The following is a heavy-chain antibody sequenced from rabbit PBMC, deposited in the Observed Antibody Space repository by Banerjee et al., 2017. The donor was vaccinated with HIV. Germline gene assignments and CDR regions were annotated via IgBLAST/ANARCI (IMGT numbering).Heavy chain of an antibody. D-gene: IGHD1-1*01. J-gene: IGHJ4*01. CDR1: GFSFISGYY. CDR2: IAAVSGGTT. CDR3: ARDLTDIIGWNFGW. Sequence: QSLEESGGDLVKPGTSLTLTCTASGFSFISGYYMCWVRQAPGKGLGWIACIAAVSGGTTYYANWAKGRFTISKTSSTTVTLQMTSLTAADTATYFCARDLTDIIGWNFGWWGPGTLVTVS. V-gene: IGHV1S40*01.